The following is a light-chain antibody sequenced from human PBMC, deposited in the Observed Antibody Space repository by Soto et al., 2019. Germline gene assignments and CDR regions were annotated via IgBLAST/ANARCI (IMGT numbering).Light chain of an antibody. J-gene: IGLJ1*01. CDR1: SSDVGGYNY. Sequence: QSVLTQPASVSGSPGQSITISCTGISSDVGGYNYVSWYQQHPGKAPKLMIYEVSNRPSGVSNRFSGSKSGNTASLTISGLQAEDEADYYCSSYTSSSTYVFGTGTK. CDR3: SSYTSSSTYV. CDR2: EVS. V-gene: IGLV2-14*01.